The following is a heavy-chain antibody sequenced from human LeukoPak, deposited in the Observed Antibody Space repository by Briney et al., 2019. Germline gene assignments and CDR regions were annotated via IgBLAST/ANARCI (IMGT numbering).Heavy chain of an antibody. V-gene: IGHV3-13*01. Sequence: GGSLRLSCSASGCSFRNYDMHWVRQPTGKGLEWVSAVGTGGDTYYAGSVKGRFTVVRENAKNTLYLQMNSLRAGDTAMYYCARRSAAAGIDAFDIWGQGTMVTVSS. CDR2: VGTGGDT. CDR3: ARRSAAAGIDAFDI. CDR1: GCSFRNYD. J-gene: IGHJ3*02. D-gene: IGHD6-13*01.